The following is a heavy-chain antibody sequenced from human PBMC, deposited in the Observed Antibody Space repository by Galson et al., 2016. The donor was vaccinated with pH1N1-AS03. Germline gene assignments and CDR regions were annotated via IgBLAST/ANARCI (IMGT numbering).Heavy chain of an antibody. J-gene: IGHJ4*02. CDR1: GYTFTSHR. Sequence: SVKVSCKASGYTFTSHRIIWVRQAPGQGLECMGWITTNTGNPTFAPGFTGRFVFSLDTSVSTAYLQIGSLKAEDTAVYYCARGHMAPSGFWDSWGQGTLVTVSS. CDR3: ARGHMAPSGFWDS. V-gene: IGHV7-4-1*01. D-gene: IGHD3-9*01. CDR2: ITTNTGNP.